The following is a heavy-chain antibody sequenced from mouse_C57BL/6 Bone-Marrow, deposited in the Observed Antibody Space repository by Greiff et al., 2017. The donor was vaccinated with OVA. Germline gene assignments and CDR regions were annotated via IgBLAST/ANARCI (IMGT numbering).Heavy chain of an antibody. V-gene: IGHV1-53*01. Sequence: VQGVESGTELVKPGASVKLSCKASGYTFTSYWMHWVKQRPGQGLEWIGNINPSNGGTNYNEKFKSKATLTVDKSSSTAYMQLSSLTSEDSAVYYCARERIYYDSLYAMDYWGQGTSVTVSS. CDR2: INPSNGGT. D-gene: IGHD2-4*01. CDR3: ARERIYYDSLYAMDY. CDR1: GYTFTSYW. J-gene: IGHJ4*01.